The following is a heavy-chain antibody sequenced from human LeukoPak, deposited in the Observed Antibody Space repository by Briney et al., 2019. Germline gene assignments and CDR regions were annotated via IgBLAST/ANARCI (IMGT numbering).Heavy chain of an antibody. V-gene: IGHV1-69*05. D-gene: IGHD5-18*01. CDR3: GYSYGYRRYYYYYYMDV. CDR1: GGTFSSYA. Sequence: GSSVKVSCKASGGTFSSYAISWVRQAPGQGLEWMGGIIPIFGTANYAQKFQGRVTITTDESTSTAYMELSSLRSEDTAVYYCGYSYGYRRYYYYYYMDVWAKGPRSPSP. CDR2: IIPIFGTA. J-gene: IGHJ6*03.